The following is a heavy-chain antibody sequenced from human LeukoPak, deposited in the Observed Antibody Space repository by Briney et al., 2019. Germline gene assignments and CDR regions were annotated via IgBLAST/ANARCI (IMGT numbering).Heavy chain of an antibody. Sequence: RASVKVSCKVSGYTFTDYYIHWVQQAPGKGLEWMGLVDPEDDETIYAQKFQGRVTLTADTSTDTAYMELSTLRSEDTAVYYCATEQWLTLHWGQGTLVTVSS. J-gene: IGHJ4*02. V-gene: IGHV1-69-2*01. CDR2: VDPEDDET. D-gene: IGHD3-22*01. CDR3: ATEQWLTLH. CDR1: GYTFTDYY.